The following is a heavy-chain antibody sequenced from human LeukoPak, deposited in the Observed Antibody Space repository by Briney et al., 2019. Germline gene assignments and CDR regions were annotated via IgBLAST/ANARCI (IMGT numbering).Heavy chain of an antibody. CDR2: IYHTVIT. CDR1: DDSITIYY. V-gene: IGHV4-59*01. CDR3: ARGRVSSSTWYSTYYYYFYLDV. Sequence: SETLSLTCTVSDDSITIYYGSCIRQPPGKGLEWIGYIYHTVITNYNPSLNTLVPISRDASKNHFSLELSSATAADTAVYFCARGRVSSSTWYSTYYYYFYLDVWGKGTTVTVSS. D-gene: IGHD6-13*01. J-gene: IGHJ6*03.